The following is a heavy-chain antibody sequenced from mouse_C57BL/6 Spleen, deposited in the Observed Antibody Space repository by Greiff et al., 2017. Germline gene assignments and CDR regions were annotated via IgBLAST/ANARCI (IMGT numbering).Heavy chain of an antibody. CDR3: ANDYDAVYAMDY. Sequence: EVQRVESGGGLVKPGGSLKLSCAASGFTFSDYGMHWVRQAPEKGLEWVAYISSGSSTIYYADTVKGRFTISRDNAKTTLFLQMTSLRSEDTAMYYCANDYDAVYAMDYWGQGTSVTVSS. CDR2: ISSGSSTI. J-gene: IGHJ4*01. CDR1: GFTFSDYG. V-gene: IGHV5-17*01. D-gene: IGHD2-4*01.